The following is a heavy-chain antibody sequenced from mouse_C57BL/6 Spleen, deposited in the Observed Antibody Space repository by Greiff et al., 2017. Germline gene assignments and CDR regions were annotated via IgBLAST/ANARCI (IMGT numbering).Heavy chain of an antibody. V-gene: IGHV5-9*01. CDR1: GFTFSSYT. CDR2: FSGGGGNT. Sequence: DVMLVESGGGLVKPGGSLKLSCAASGFTFSSYTMSWVRQTPEKRLEWVATFSGGGGNTYYPASVKGRFSISRDNAKNTLYLQMSSLRSEDTALYYCARRRLQGYFDVWGTGTTVTVSS. D-gene: IGHD1-1*01. J-gene: IGHJ1*03. CDR3: ARRRLQGYFDV.